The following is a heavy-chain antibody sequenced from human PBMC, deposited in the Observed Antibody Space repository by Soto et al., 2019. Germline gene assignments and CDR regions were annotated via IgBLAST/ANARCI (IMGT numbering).Heavy chain of an antibody. CDR1: GYTLTVVS. J-gene: IGHJ4*02. Sequence: ASVKGSCKVSGYTLTVVSGRWVRQAPGKGLEWMGGFDPEDGETIYAQKFQGRVTMTEDTSTDTAYMELSSLRSEDTAVYYCAAGITGTTDYWGQGTLVTVSS. CDR3: AAGITGTTDY. D-gene: IGHD1-7*01. V-gene: IGHV1-24*01. CDR2: FDPEDGET.